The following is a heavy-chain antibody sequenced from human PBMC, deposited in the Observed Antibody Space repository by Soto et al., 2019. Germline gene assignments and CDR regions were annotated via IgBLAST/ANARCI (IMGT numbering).Heavy chain of an antibody. CDR2: IHYSGST. CDR1: GGSISSYY. Sequence: QVQLQESGPGLVKPSETLSLTCTVSGGSISSYYWSWIRQPPGKGLEWIGYIHYSGSTKYNPSLKSPVTKSISTVKNPFSLKLSSVTASDTAVYYCARQDSSSWYWVYGMDVWGQGTTVTVSS. V-gene: IGHV4-59*08. D-gene: IGHD6-13*01. J-gene: IGHJ6*02. CDR3: ARQDSSSWYWVYGMDV.